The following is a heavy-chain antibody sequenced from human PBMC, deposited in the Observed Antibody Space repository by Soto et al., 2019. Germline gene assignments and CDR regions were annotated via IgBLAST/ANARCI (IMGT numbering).Heavy chain of an antibody. Sequence: QVQLAESGGGVVQPGRSLRLSCAASGFSFGNYDMHWVRQAPGKGLEGVAVMAYDGTNEHYVASVKGRFTISRDNSRNTLYLQLNRLRPDDTAVYYRAKVVAPGIAITGAYFDHWGQGTLITVSS. D-gene: IGHD5-12*01. J-gene: IGHJ4*02. CDR3: AKVVAPGIAITGAYFDH. V-gene: IGHV3-30*18. CDR1: GFSFGNYD. CDR2: MAYDGTNE.